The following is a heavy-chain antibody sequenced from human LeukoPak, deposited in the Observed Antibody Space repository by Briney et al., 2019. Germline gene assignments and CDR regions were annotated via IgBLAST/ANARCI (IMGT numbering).Heavy chain of an antibody. J-gene: IGHJ4*02. CDR2: LSSGGST. D-gene: IGHD3-10*01. V-gene: IGHV3-66*01. CDR1: GFTISSNY. CDR3: ARDFGWIGQFDY. Sequence: PGGSLSLSCAASGFTISSNYMSWVRQAPGKGLEWVSVLSSGGSTYYAESVKGRFTISRDNSKNTLYLQMNSLRAEDTAVYYCARDFGWIGQFDYWGQGTQVTVSS.